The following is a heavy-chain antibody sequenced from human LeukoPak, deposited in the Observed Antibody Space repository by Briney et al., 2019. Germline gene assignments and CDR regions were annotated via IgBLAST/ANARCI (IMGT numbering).Heavy chain of an antibody. CDR2: ISGSGGST. Sequence: GGTLRLSCAASGFTFSSYGMSWVRQAPGKGLEWVSAISGSGGSTYYADSVKGRFTISRDNAKNSLYLQMNSLRAEDTAVYYCARDSSVRGARGAFDIWGQGTMVTVSS. J-gene: IGHJ3*02. CDR3: ARDSSVRGARGAFDI. CDR1: GFTFSSYG. V-gene: IGHV3-23*01. D-gene: IGHD3-10*01.